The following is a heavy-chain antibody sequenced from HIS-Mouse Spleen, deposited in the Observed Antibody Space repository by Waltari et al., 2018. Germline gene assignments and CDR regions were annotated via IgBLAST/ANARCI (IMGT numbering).Heavy chain of an antibody. V-gene: IGHV4-34*01. CDR3: ARGLAARFDY. J-gene: IGHJ4*02. CDR1: GGSCSGYY. CDR2: INHSGST. Sequence: QVQLQQWGAGLLKPSETLSLTCAVYGGSCSGYYCSWIRQPPGKGLEWIGEINHSGSTNYNPFLKSRVTISVETSKNQFSLKLSSVTAADTAVYYCARGLAARFDYWGQGTLVTVSS. D-gene: IGHD6-6*01.